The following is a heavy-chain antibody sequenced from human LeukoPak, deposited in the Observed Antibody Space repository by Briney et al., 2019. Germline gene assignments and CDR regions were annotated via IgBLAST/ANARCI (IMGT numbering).Heavy chain of an antibody. V-gene: IGHV3-30*01. D-gene: IGHD3-3*01. J-gene: IGHJ6*03. CDR1: GFTFSSYA. CDR2: ISYDGSNK. Sequence: GGSLRLSCGASGFTFSSYAMHWVRQAPGKGLEWVAVISYDGSNKYYADSVKGRFTISRDNSKNTLYLQMNSLRAEDTAVYYCARDLEYYYYYYMDVWAKGPRSPSP. CDR3: ARDLEYYYYYYMDV.